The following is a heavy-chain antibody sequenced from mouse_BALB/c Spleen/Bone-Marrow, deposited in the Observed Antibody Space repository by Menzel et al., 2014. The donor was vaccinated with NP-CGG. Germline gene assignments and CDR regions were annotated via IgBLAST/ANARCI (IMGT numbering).Heavy chain of an antibody. CDR3: ARPGVITARAMDY. J-gene: IGHJ4*01. D-gene: IGHD1-1*01. Sequence: EVQLQQSGGGLVQPGGSRKLSCAASGFTFSSFGMHWVRQAPEKGLEWVAYISSGSSTIYYADTVKGRFTISRDNPKNTLFLQMTSLRSEDTAMYYCARPGVITARAMDYWGQGTSVTGSS. V-gene: IGHV5-17*02. CDR2: ISSGSSTI. CDR1: GFTFSSFG.